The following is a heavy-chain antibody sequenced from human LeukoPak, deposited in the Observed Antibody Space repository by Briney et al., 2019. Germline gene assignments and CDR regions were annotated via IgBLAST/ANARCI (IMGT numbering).Heavy chain of an antibody. CDR1: GFTFNTYW. Sequence: GGSLRLSCSASGFTFNTYWMSWVRQAPGKGLQWVANVRPDGREQRYVDSVKGRFTISRDNAKNSLYLQMNSLRADDTAVFFCARDRGTYYFDTTSHYDAFDVWGHGTMVTISS. D-gene: IGHD3-22*01. J-gene: IGHJ3*01. V-gene: IGHV3-7*01. CDR2: VRPDGREQ. CDR3: ARDRGTYYFDTTSHYDAFDV.